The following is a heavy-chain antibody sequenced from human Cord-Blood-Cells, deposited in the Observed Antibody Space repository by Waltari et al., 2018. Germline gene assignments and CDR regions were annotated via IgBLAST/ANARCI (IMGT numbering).Heavy chain of an antibody. D-gene: IGHD1-26*01. V-gene: IGHV3-7*01. J-gene: IGHJ3*02. CDR1: GFTFSSYW. CDR2: IKQDGSEK. CDR3: AGGSYDDAFDI. Sequence: EVQLVESGGGLVQPGGSLRLSCAASGFTFSSYWLSWVRQAPGKGLEWVANIKQDGSEKYYVDSVKGRFTISRDNAKNSLYLQMNSLRAEDTAVYYCAGGSYDDAFDIWGQGTMVTVSS.